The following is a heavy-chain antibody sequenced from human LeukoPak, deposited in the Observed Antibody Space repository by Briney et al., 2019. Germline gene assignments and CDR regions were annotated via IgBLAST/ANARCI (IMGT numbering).Heavy chain of an antibody. CDR1: GYSFTSYW. J-gene: IGHJ6*03. D-gene: IGHD3-3*01. Sequence: GESLKISCKGSGYSFTSYWIGWVRQMPGKGLEWMGIIYPGDSDTRYSPSFQGQVTTSADKSISTAYLQWSSLKASDTPMYYCARLPPPSDFWRRNDYYYYYMDVWGKGTTVTVSS. CDR2: IYPGDSDT. V-gene: IGHV5-51*01. CDR3: ARLPPPSDFWRRNDYYYYYMDV.